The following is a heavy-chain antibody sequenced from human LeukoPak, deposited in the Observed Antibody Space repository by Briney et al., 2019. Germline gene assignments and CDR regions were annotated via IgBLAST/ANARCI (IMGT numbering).Heavy chain of an antibody. CDR3: ARVSSGSYCSGGSCYFVYYGMDV. Sequence: PSETLSLTCTVSGGSISSSSYYWGWIRQPPGKGLEWIGSIYYSGSTYYNPSLKSRVTISVDTSKNQFSLKLSSVTAADTAVYYCARVSSGSYCSGGSCYFVYYGMDVWGQGTTVTVSS. V-gene: IGHV4-39*07. CDR1: GGSISSSSYY. J-gene: IGHJ6*02. D-gene: IGHD2-15*01. CDR2: IYYSGST.